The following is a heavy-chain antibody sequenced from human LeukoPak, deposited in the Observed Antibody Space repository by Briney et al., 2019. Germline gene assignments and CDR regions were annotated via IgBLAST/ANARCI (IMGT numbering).Heavy chain of an antibody. D-gene: IGHD6-13*01. V-gene: IGHV4-34*01. Sequence: SETLSLTCAVYGGSFSDYYWSWIRQPPGKGLEWIGEIDHSGSTNYNPSLKSRVTISVDTSKSQFSLKLSSVTAADTAVYYCARGRIAAAGRSSNWFDPWGQGTLVTVSS. J-gene: IGHJ5*02. CDR2: IDHSGST. CDR3: ARGRIAAAGRSSNWFDP. CDR1: GGSFSDYY.